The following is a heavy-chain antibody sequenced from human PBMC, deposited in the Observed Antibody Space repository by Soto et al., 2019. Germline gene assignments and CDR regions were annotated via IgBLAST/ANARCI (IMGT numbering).Heavy chain of an antibody. D-gene: IGHD3-22*01. CDR1: GGSISGYY. Sequence: SSETLSLTCTVSGGSISGYYWSWIRQPPGKGLEWIGYIYYSGSTNYNPSLKSRVTISVDTSKNQFSLKLSSVTAADTAVYYCASSSHYDSSGYYSYFDYWGQGTLVTVSS. J-gene: IGHJ4*02. CDR2: IYYSGST. CDR3: ASSSHYDSSGYYSYFDY. V-gene: IGHV4-59*01.